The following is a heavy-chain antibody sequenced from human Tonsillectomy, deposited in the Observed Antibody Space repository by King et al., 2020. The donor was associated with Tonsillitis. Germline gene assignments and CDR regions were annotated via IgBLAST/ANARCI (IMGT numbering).Heavy chain of an antibody. CDR2: IIPIFGTA. V-gene: IGHV1-69*01. Sequence: VQLVQSGAEVKKPGSSVKVSCKASGGTFSSYAISWVRQAPGQGLEWMGGIIPIFGTANYAQKFQGRVTITADESTSTAYMVLSSLRSEDTAVYYCARGRTYYYERSGYFPTDYWGQGTLVTVSS. J-gene: IGHJ4*02. CDR1: GGTFSSYA. CDR3: ARGRTYYYERSGYFPTDY. D-gene: IGHD3-22*01.